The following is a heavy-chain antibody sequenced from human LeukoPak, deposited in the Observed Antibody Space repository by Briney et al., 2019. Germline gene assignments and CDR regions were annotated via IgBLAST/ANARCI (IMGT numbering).Heavy chain of an antibody. J-gene: IGHJ4*02. CDR3: ARGGIGYCTSSSCYFDY. V-gene: IGHV6-1*01. CDR1: GNSVSSNSAA. D-gene: IGHD2-2*01. CDR2: TCYRSKWYD. Sequence: SPTISLTCAISGNSVSSNSAAWNWIKQSPSTGLEWLARTCYRSKWYDYYAVSVTSRITINPDTSRNQFSLQLNSVNPEDTAIYYCARGGIGYCTSSSCYFDYWGQGSLVTVSS.